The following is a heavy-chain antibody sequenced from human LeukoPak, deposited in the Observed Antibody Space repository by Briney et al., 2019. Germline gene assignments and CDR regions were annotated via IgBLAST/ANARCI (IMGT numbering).Heavy chain of an antibody. Sequence: SVKVSCKASGYTFTTFGISWVRQAPGQGLEWMGGIIPIFGTANYAQKFQGRVTITADESTSTAYMELSSLRSGDTAVYYCARDKGPPGFRPWGQGTLVTVSS. CDR1: GYTFTTFG. V-gene: IGHV1-69*13. CDR2: IIPIFGTA. D-gene: IGHD3-3*01. CDR3: ARDKGPPGFRP. J-gene: IGHJ5*02.